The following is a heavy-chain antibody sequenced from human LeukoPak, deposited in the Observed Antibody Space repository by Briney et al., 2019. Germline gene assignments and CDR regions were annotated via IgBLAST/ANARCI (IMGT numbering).Heavy chain of an antibody. CDR1: GGSISSYY. D-gene: IGHD6-13*01. J-gene: IGHJ4*02. CDR3: ARVKRVAAPVDY. Sequence: PSETLSLTCTVSGGSISSYYWSWIRQPPGKGLERIGYIYYSGSTNYNPSLKSRVTISVDTSKNQFSLKLSSVTAADTAVYYCARVKRVAAPVDYWGQGTLVTVSS. CDR2: IYYSGST. V-gene: IGHV4-59*01.